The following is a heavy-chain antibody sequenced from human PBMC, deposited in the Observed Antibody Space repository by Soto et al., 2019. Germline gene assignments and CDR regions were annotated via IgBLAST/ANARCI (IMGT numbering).Heavy chain of an antibody. D-gene: IGHD3-3*01. V-gene: IGHV3-64D*06. CDR3: VKRRSGNNFDFCD. CDR2: VRGNGDPP. Sequence: GGSLRLSCSASGFTFSSYAMHWVRQAPGKGLEYVSGVRGNGDPPFYADPVKGRFTISRDNSKNTLYLHRSGLSADDTAVYSCVKRRSGNNFDFCDWGQGSLVTVSS. J-gene: IGHJ1*01. CDR1: GFTFSSYA.